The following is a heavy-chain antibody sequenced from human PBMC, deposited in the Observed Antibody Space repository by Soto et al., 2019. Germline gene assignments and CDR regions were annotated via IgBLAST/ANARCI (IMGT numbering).Heavy chain of an antibody. CDR2: ISGSGGST. V-gene: IGHV3-23*01. Sequence: GGSLRLSCAASGFTFSSYAISWVRQAPGKGLEWVSAISGSGGSTYYADSVKGRFTISRDNSKNTLYLQMNSLRAEDTAVYYCAKVGSGLKYYFDYWGQGTLVTVSS. D-gene: IGHD2-15*01. J-gene: IGHJ4*02. CDR3: AKVGSGLKYYFDY. CDR1: GFTFSSYA.